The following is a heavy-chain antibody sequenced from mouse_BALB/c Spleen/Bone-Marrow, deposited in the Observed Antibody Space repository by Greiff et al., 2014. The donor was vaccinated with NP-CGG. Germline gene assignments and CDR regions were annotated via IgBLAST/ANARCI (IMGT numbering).Heavy chain of an antibody. V-gene: IGHV14-3*02. CDR2: IDPANGNT. J-gene: IGHJ4*01. Sequence: EVKLVESGAELVKPGASVKLSCTASGFNIKDTYMHWVKQRPEQGLEWIGRIDPANGNTKYDPKFQGKATITEDTSSNTAYLQLSSLTSEDTAVYFCARAYYGNYPYAMDYWGQGTSVTVSS. D-gene: IGHD2-10*01. CDR1: GFNIKDTY. CDR3: ARAYYGNYPYAMDY.